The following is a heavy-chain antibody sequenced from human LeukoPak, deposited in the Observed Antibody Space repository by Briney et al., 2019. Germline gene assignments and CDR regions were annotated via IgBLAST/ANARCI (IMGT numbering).Heavy chain of an antibody. D-gene: IGHD4-23*01. J-gene: IGHJ4*02. CDR3: ARGKELLRWPKSVDY. Sequence: SETLSLTCTISGGSISSYYWSWIRQPPGKGLEWIGYIYYSGSTSYNPSLKSRVTILVDTSKNQFSLKLRSVTAADTAVYYCARGKELLRWPKSVDYWGQGTLVTVSS. CDR1: GGSISSYY. CDR2: IYYSGST. V-gene: IGHV4-59*08.